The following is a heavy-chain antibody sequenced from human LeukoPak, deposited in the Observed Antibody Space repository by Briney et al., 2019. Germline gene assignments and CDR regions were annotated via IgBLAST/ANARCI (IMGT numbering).Heavy chain of an antibody. J-gene: IGHJ5*02. CDR2: MSPNNGDT. CDR1: GYTFTNYD. Sequence: ASVNVSCKTSGYTFTNYDINWVRQATGQGLEWLGWMSPNNGDTGYAQKFQGRVTMTRDTSTNTAYMELSSLRSEDTAVYYCARDNRAHMITFGGVIVNGWFDPWGQGTLVTVSS. V-gene: IGHV1-8*01. CDR3: ARDNRAHMITFGGVIVNGWFDP. D-gene: IGHD3-16*02.